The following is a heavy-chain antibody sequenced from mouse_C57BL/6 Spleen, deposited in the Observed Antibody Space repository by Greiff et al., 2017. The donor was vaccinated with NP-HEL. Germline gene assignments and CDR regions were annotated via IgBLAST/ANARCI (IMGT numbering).Heavy chain of an antibody. Sequence: QVQLQQSGAELVKPGASVKISCKASGYAFSSYWMNWVKQRPGKGLEWIGQIYPGDGDTNYNGKFKGKATLTADKSSSTAYMQLSSLTSEDSAVYFCARLNYYGSSPDYWGQGTTLTVSS. D-gene: IGHD1-1*01. CDR3: ARLNYYGSSPDY. V-gene: IGHV1-80*01. CDR1: GYAFSSYW. CDR2: IYPGDGDT. J-gene: IGHJ2*01.